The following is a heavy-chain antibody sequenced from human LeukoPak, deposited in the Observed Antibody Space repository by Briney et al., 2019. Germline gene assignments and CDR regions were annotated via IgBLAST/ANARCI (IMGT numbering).Heavy chain of an antibody. D-gene: IGHD1-26*01. J-gene: IGHJ4*02. CDR1: GYTFTGYY. CDR3: AREGISSGSYSKALDY. Sequence: ASVKVSCKASGYTFTGYYMYWVRQAPGQGLEWMGWINPDSGDTNYAQKFQGSVTMTRDTSISTAYMELSSLTSDDTAVFYCAREGISSGSYSKALDYWGQGTLGTLSS. V-gene: IGHV1-2*02. CDR2: INPDSGDT.